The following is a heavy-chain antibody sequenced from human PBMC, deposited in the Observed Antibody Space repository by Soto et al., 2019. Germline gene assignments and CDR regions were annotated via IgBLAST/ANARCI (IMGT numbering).Heavy chain of an antibody. V-gene: IGHV4-34*01. J-gene: IGHJ4*02. Sequence: PSETLSLTCAVYGGSFSGYYWSWIRQPPGKGLEWIGEINHSGSTNYNPSLKSRVTISVDTSKNQFTLKLSSVTAADTAVYYCARAMVRGVIVHWGQGTLVTVSS. CDR1: GGSFSGYY. CDR2: INHSGST. D-gene: IGHD3-10*01. CDR3: ARAMVRGVIVH.